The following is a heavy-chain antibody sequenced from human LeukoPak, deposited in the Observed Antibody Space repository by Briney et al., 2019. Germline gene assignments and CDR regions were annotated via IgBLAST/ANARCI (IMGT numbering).Heavy chain of an antibody. CDR1: GFTITTYA. D-gene: IGHD1-26*01. CDR2: IGGGGTE. J-gene: IGHJ4*02. CDR3: ARAQGALDY. Sequence: GGSLRLSCAASGFTITTYAVNWVRQAPGKGLEWVSGIGGGGTEYYADSVKGRFIISSDNSQNLVHLQMNSQTVEDTAVYYCARAQGALDYWGQGTLVTVSS. V-gene: IGHV3-23*01.